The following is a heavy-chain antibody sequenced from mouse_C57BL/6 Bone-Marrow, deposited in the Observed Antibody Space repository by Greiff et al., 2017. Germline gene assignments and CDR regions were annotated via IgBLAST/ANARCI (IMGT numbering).Heavy chain of an antibody. J-gene: IGHJ1*03. V-gene: IGHV1-64*01. CDR3: AETGGFYWYFDV. CDR1: GYTFTSYW. Sequence: QVQLQQPGAELVKPGASVKLSCKASGYTFTSYWMHWVKQRPGQGLEWIGMIHPNSGSTNDNEKFKSKATLTVDKSSSSAYMQLRSLTSADAAVYYCAETGGFYWYFDVWGTGTTVTVSS. CDR2: IHPNSGST.